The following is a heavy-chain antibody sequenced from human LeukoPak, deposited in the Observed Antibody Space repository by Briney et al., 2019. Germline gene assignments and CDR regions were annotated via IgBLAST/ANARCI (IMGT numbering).Heavy chain of an antibody. CDR3: ARDKGGSHDAFDT. Sequence: GGSLRLSCAASGFTFSSYWMSWVRQAPGKGLEWVANIKQDGSEKYYVDSVKGRFTISRDNAKNSLYLQMNSLRAEDTAVYYCARDKGGSHDAFDTWGQGTMVTVSS. CDR1: GFTFSSYW. V-gene: IGHV3-7*01. D-gene: IGHD1-26*01. J-gene: IGHJ3*02. CDR2: IKQDGSEK.